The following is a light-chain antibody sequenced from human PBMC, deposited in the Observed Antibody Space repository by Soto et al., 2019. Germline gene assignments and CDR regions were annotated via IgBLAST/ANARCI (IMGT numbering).Light chain of an antibody. J-gene: IGLJ2*01. CDR1: SSDVGGYNC. CDR2: EVS. V-gene: IGLV2-8*01. CDR3: SSYAGSNIPVV. Sequence: QSALTQPPSASGSPGQSVPISCTGTSSDVGGYNCVSWYQQHPGKAPKLMIYEVSKRPSGVPDRFSGSKSGNTASLTVSGLQAEDEADYYCSSYAGSNIPVVFGGGTKLTVL.